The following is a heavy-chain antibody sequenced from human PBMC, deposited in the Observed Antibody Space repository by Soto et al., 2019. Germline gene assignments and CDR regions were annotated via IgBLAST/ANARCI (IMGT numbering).Heavy chain of an antibody. CDR2: SYSGGNT. V-gene: IGHV3-66*03. CDR1: GISVSSNY. CDR3: AKGFFVGATTSPFES. D-gene: IGHD1-26*01. Sequence: EVQLVESGGGLIQPGGSLRLSCAASGISVSSNYMTWVRQAPGKGLECVSVSYSGGNTYYADSVKGRFTISRDNSRNTLYLQMNNLRPEDTGVYYCAKGFFVGATTSPFESWGQGTLVAVST. J-gene: IGHJ4*02.